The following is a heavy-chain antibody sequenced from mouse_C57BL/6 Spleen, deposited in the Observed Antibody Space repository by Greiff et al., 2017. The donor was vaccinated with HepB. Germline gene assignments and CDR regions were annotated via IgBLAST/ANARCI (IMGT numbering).Heavy chain of an antibody. Sequence: QVQLQQPGAELVMPGASVKLSCKASGYTFTSYWMHWVKQRPGQGLEWIGEIDPSDSYTNYNQKFKGKSTLTVDKSSSTAYMQLSSLTSEDSAVYYCARWGLRRGLDDWGQGTTLTVSS. J-gene: IGHJ2*01. CDR2: IDPSDSYT. CDR1: GYTFTSYW. V-gene: IGHV1-69*01. D-gene: IGHD2-4*01. CDR3: ARWGLRRGLDD.